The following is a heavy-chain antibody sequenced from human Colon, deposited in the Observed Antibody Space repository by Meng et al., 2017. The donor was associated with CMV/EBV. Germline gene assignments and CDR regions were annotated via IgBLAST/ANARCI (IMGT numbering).Heavy chain of an antibody. CDR1: GFTFDDYA. J-gene: IGHJ6*02. V-gene: IGHV3-9*01. CDR2: ITWNSGRT. D-gene: IGHD1-7*01. CDR3: AKDISPVGGSTGYHGMDV. Sequence: GGPLRLSCAASGFTFDDYAMHWVRQAPGKGLEWVSSITWNSGRTGYVDSVEGRFTISRDNAKNSLYLQMNGLRAEDTALYYCAKDISPVGGSTGYHGMDVWGQGTTVTVSS.